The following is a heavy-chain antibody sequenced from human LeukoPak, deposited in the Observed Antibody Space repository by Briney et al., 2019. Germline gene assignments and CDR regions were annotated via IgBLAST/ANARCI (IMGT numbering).Heavy chain of an antibody. J-gene: IGHJ6*03. CDR3: ARVPTDSGDYSFYYYYMDV. CDR2: ISTKNDNT. V-gene: IGHV1-18*01. D-gene: IGHD4-17*01. CDR1: GYIFTNYA. Sequence: ASVKVSCKASGYIFTNYAISWVRQAPGQGLEWMGWISTKNDNTNYAQNLQGRVTMTTDTSTSTAYMELRSLRSDDTAVYYCARVPTDSGDYSFYYYYMDVWGKGTTVTISS.